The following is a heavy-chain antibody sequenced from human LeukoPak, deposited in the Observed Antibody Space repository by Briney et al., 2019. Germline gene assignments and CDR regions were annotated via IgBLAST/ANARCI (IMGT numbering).Heavy chain of an antibody. CDR2: IKQDGSEK. V-gene: IGHV3-7*01. J-gene: IGHJ5*02. CDR3: ARRKPLSLWFGDKRSLNWFDP. D-gene: IGHD3-10*01. CDR1: GFTFSSYW. Sequence: GGSLRLSCAASGFTFSSYWMSWVRQAPGKGREGVANIKQDGSEKYYVDSVKGRFTISRDNAKNSLYLQMNSLRAEDTAVYYCARRKPLSLWFGDKRSLNWFDPWGQGTLVTVSS.